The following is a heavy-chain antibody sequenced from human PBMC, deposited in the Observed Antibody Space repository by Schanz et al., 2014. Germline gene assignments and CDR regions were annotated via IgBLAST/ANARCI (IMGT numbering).Heavy chain of an antibody. CDR1: GFTFSSYA. CDR2: ISGSSRTI. D-gene: IGHD3-10*01. CDR3: ARIGGSVFDY. V-gene: IGHV3-48*01. J-gene: IGHJ4*02. Sequence: VQVVQSGGGLVKPGGSLRLSCAASGFTFSSYAMSWVRQAPGKGLEWVSYISGSSRTIYYADSMKGRFTVSRDNAENALYLQMNSLRAEDTAVYYCARIGGSVFDYWAQGTLVTVSS.